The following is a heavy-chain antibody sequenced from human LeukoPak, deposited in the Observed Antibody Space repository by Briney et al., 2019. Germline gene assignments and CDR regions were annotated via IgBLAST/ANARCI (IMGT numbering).Heavy chain of an antibody. Sequence: SETLSLTCTVSGGSIRSYFWTWIRQPPGTGLEWIGYVYNSGNTNYNPSLRSRVTISIDASKNQFSLKLNSVTAADTAVYYCARAPIPYDRSRTDYRFDPWGQGTLVTVAS. J-gene: IGHJ5*02. CDR3: ARAPIPYDRSRTDYRFDP. CDR1: GGSIRSYF. CDR2: VYNSGNT. D-gene: IGHD3-16*01. V-gene: IGHV4-59*08.